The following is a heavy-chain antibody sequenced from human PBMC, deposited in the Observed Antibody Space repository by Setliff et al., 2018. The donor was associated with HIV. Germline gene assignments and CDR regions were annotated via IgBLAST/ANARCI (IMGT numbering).Heavy chain of an antibody. D-gene: IGHD6-13*01. Sequence: ASVKVSCKASGYSFTSYGISWVRQAPGQGLEWMGWISPYNGNTNYAQKLQGRITVTTDTSTNTAYMELRTLRSDDTAVYYCARVAYASLSSSWYLLDYYYYLEVWGNGTTVTVSS. CDR3: ARVAYASLSSSWYLLDYYYYLEV. J-gene: IGHJ6*03. CDR2: ISPYNGNT. CDR1: GYSFTSYG. V-gene: IGHV1-18*01.